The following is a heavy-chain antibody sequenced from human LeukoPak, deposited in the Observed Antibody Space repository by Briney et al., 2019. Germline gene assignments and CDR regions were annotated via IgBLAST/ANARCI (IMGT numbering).Heavy chain of an antibody. V-gene: IGHV1-8*02. J-gene: IGHJ6*02. CDR2: MNPNSGNT. CDR3: ARGGTQQHGMDV. CDR1: GYTFTSYD. D-gene: IGHD6-13*01. Sequence: ASVKVSCKASGYTFTSYDINWVRQATGQGLEWMGWMNPNSGNTGYAQKFQGRVTMTRNTSISTAYMELSSLRSEDTAVYYCARGGTQQHGMDVWGQGTTVTVSS.